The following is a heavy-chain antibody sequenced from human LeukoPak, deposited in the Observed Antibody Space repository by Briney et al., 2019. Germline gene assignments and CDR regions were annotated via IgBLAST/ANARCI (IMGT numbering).Heavy chain of an antibody. CDR3: ARGSYYGSGSYFNGMDV. D-gene: IGHD3-10*01. CDR2: INLDGSST. V-gene: IGHV3-74*01. CDR1: GFTFSSYW. Sequence: GGSLRPSCAASGFTFSSYWLHWVRQAPGKGLVWVSRINLDGSSTNYADSVKGRFTISRDNSKNTLYLQMNSLRAEDTAVYYCARGSYYGSGSYFNGMDVWGQGTTVTVSS. J-gene: IGHJ6*02.